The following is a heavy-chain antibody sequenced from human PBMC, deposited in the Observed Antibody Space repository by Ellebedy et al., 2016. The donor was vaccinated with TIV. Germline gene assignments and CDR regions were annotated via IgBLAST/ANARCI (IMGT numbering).Heavy chain of an antibody. CDR1: GFTFSSYG. J-gene: IGHJ2*01. CDR3: ARKVPAPTTVPPNWYFDL. V-gene: IGHV3-33*01. Sequence: PGGSLRLSCAASGFTFSSYGMHWVRQAPGKGLEWVAVIWYDESNEYYADSVKGRFTISRDNSKNTMDLQMNSLRAEATAVYYCARKVPAPTTVPPNWYFDLWGRGTLVTVSS. D-gene: IGHD4-17*01. CDR2: IWYDESNE.